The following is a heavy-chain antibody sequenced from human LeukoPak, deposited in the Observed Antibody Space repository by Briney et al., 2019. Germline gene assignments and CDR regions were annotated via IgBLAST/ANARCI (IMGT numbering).Heavy chain of an antibody. CDR1: GYTFTSYG. J-gene: IGHJ6*03. V-gene: IGHV1-18*01. CDR3: ARAVLRYFDWLFSHYYYMDV. CDR2: TSAYNGNT. Sequence: VASVKVSCKASGYTFTSYGISWVRQAPGQGLEWMGWTSAYNGNTNYAQKLQGRVTMTTDTSTSTAYMELRSLRSDDTAVYYCARAVLRYFDWLFSHYYYMDVWGKGTTVTISS. D-gene: IGHD3-9*01.